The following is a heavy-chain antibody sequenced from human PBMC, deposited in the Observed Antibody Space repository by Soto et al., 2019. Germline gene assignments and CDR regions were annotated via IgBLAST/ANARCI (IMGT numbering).Heavy chain of an antibody. CDR3: ARHSNEYRKSLDY. J-gene: IGHJ4*02. V-gene: IGHV4-59*08. CDR2: IHYSGSS. Sequence: QLQLQESGPGLVKPSETLSLTCTVSGGSISGYYWSWIRQPPGKGLEWIAYIHYSGSSNSNPSLKRRVTISVDTSSNQFSLKLNSVTAADSAVYYCARHSNEYRKSLDYWGQGTLVTVSS. CDR1: GGSISGYY. D-gene: IGHD1-1*01.